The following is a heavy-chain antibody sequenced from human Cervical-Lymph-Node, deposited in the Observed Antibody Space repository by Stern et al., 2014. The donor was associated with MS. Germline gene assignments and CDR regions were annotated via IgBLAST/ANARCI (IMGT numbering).Heavy chain of an antibody. V-gene: IGHV1-46*03. D-gene: IGHD4-17*01. CDR3: ANPLPYAN. CDR2: VNPTDGRT. CDR1: GDTFASYP. J-gene: IGHJ1*01. Sequence: QMQLVQSGSEVKKPGASVKVSCKASGDTFASYPIHWLRQAPGQGFVWMGIVNPTDGRTTYAQTFKGRVTLTMDTSTRTVYMELSSPRTEDTAMYFCANPLPYANWGQGTRVTVSS.